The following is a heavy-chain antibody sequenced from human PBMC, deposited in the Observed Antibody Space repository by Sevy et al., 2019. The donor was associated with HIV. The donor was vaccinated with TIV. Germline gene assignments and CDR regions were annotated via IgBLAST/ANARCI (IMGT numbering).Heavy chain of an antibody. D-gene: IGHD4-4*01. CDR2: ISGYGDST. Sequence: GGSLRLSCAASGFNLTTYAMTWVRQTPGKGLEWVSAISGYGDSTYYVDSVKGRFTISSDDSKNAVYLQMNSLRAEDTAVYFCAKLPTVITEFDYWGQGTLVTVSS. CDR3: AKLPTVITEFDY. CDR1: GFNLTTYA. V-gene: IGHV3-23*01. J-gene: IGHJ4*02.